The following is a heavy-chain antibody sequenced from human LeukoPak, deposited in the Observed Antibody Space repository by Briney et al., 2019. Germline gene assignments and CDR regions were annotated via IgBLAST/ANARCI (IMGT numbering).Heavy chain of an antibody. CDR1: GYTFTSYY. CDR3: ARDPLATVTTPTRGSYYYYMDV. D-gene: IGHD4-11*01. Sequence: GASVKVSCKASGYTFTSYYMHWVRQAPGQGLEWMGIINPSGGSTSYAQKFQGRVTMTRDMSTSTVYMELSSLRSEDTAVYYCARDPLATVTTPTRGSYYYYMDVWGKGTTVTVSS. J-gene: IGHJ6*03. V-gene: IGHV1-46*01. CDR2: INPSGGST.